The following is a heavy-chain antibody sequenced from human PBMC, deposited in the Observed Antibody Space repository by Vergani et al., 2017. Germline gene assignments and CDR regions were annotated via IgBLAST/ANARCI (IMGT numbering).Heavy chain of an antibody. J-gene: IGHJ3*02. CDR3: ARASIAAAGTSAFDI. CDR2: IIPIFGTA. D-gene: IGHD6-13*01. V-gene: IGHV1-69*13. CDR1: GGPFSSYA. Sequence: QFQLVQSAAEVKKPGSSVKVSCKSSGGPFSSYAISWVRQAPGQGLEWMGRIIPIFGTANYAQKFQGRVTITADESTSTAYMELSSLRSEDTAVYYCARASIAAAGTSAFDIWGQGTMVTVSA.